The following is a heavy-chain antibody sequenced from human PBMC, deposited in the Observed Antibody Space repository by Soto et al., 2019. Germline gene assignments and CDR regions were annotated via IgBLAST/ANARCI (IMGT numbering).Heavy chain of an antibody. CDR2: ISAYNGNT. CDR1: GYTFTSYG. D-gene: IGHD2-2*01. J-gene: IGHJ5*02. Sequence: QVQLVQSGAEVKKPGASVKVSCKASGYTFTSYGISWVRQAPGQGLESMGWISAYNGNTNYAQKLQGRVTMTTDTSTSTAYMELRSLRSDDTAVYYCARRRANKWYPNWFDPWGQGTLVTVSS. V-gene: IGHV1-18*01. CDR3: ARRRANKWYPNWFDP.